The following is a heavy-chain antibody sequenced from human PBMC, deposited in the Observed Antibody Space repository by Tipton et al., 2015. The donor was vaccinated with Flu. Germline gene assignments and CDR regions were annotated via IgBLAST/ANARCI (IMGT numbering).Heavy chain of an antibody. CDR2: IYHSGST. CDR3: ARRAHCSGGSCFFDY. CDR1: GYSISSGYY. D-gene: IGHD2-15*01. J-gene: IGHJ4*02. V-gene: IGHV4-38-2*01. Sequence: LRLSCAVSGYSISSGYYWDWIRQPPEMGLEWIGSIYHSGSTNPNPSLKSRVTIAVDTSKNQLSLKLSSVTAADTAVYYCARRAHCSGGSCFFDYWGQGTLVTVSS.